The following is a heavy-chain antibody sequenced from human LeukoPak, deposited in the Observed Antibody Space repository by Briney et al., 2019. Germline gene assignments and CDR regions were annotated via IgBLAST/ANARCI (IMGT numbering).Heavy chain of an antibody. CDR3: AKDLPQQLLSDY. CDR2: LSGGSSVT. J-gene: IGHJ4*02. V-gene: IGHV3-23*01. Sequence: GGSLRLSCVASGCTFSNYAMSWVRQTPGKGLEWVSTLSGGSSVTNYADSVKGRFTISRDNSKNTLYLQMSSLRAEDTAVYYCAKDLPQQLLSDYWGQGTLVTVSS. CDR1: GCTFSNYA. D-gene: IGHD1-1*01.